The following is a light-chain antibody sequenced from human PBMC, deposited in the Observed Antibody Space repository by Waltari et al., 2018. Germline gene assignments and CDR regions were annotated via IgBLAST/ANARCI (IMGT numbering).Light chain of an antibody. CDR1: QTVSTY. J-gene: IGKJ1*01. CDR3: LQRSLWPWT. CDR2: DAS. V-gene: IGKV3-11*01. Sequence: IVLTQSPATLSLSPGVRATLPCRASQTVSTYLPCFQQKPGQAPRLLIYDASNRAPGIPARFSGSGSGTDFSLTISSLEPEDFAVYYCLQRSLWPWTFGQGTKVAVK.